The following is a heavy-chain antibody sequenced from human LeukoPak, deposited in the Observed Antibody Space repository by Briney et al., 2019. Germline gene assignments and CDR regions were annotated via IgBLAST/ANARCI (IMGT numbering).Heavy chain of an antibody. CDR2: ISSSSSYI. J-gene: IGHJ4*02. V-gene: IGHV3-21*01. D-gene: IGHD6-19*01. Sequence: PGGSLRLSCVASGFPFSSYWMTWVRQAPGKGLEWVSSISSSSSYIYYADSVKGRFTISRDNAKNSLYLQMNSLRAEDTAVYYCARSGWHHFFDYWGQGTLVTVSS. CDR1: GFPFSSYW. CDR3: ARSGWHHFFDY.